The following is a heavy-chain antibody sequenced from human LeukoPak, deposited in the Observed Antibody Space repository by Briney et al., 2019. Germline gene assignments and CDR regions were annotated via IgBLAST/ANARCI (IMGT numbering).Heavy chain of an antibody. V-gene: IGHV1-24*01. CDR3: ATLGPIRSTLDAFDI. Sequence: GASVKVSCKVSGYTLTELSMHWVRQAPGKGLEWMGGFDPEDGETIYAQKFQGRVTMTEDTSTDTAYMELSSVRSEDTAVYYCATLGPIRSTLDAFDIWGQGTMVTVSS. CDR2: FDPEDGET. D-gene: IGHD4-17*01. CDR1: GYTLTELS. J-gene: IGHJ3*02.